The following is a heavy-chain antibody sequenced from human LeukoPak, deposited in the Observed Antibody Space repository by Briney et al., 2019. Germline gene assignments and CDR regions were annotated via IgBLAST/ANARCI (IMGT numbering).Heavy chain of an antibody. D-gene: IGHD3-9*01. V-gene: IGHV1-46*01. J-gene: IGHJ5*02. CDR2: INPSGGST. CDR1: GYTFTSYY. Sequence: DSVKVACKASGYTFTSYYMHWVRQAPGQGLEWMGIINPSGGSTSYAQKFQGRVTMTRDTSTSTVYMKLSSLRSEDTAVYYCARHPPYYDILTGYYSVEDWFDPWGQGTLVTVSS. CDR3: ARHPPYYDILTGYYSVEDWFDP.